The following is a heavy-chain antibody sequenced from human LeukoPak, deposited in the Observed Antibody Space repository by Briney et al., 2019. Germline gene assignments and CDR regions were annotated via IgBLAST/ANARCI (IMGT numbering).Heavy chain of an antibody. CDR2: IYDSGST. CDR1: GASISSSYW. V-gene: IGHV4-4*02. CDR3: AREVYDAFDI. J-gene: IGHJ3*02. D-gene: IGHD5/OR15-5a*01. Sequence: SGTLSLTCAVSGASISSSYWWTWVRQPPGKGLEWIGEIYDSGSTNYNPSLKSRVTISVDKSKNQFSLKLSSGTAADTAVYYCAREVYDAFDIWGQGTMVTVSS.